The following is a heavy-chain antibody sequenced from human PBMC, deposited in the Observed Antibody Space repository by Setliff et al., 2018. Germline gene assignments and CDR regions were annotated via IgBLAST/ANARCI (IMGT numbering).Heavy chain of an antibody. J-gene: IGHJ2*01. CDR2: IHYSAST. CDR3: AGDVELGGWYFDL. D-gene: IGHD3-16*01. CDR1: GGSISGHY. Sequence: PSETLSLTCTISGGSISGHYWTWIRQPPGKGLEWIGYIHYSASTNYCPSLKSRVTMSLDTSENQLSLKLTSVTAEDTAFYYCAGDVELGGWYFDLWGHGTLVTVSS. V-gene: IGHV4-59*11.